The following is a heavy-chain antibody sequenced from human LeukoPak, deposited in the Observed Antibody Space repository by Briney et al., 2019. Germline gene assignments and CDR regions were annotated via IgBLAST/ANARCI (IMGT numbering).Heavy chain of an antibody. D-gene: IGHD1-26*01. CDR1: GYTFTSYY. CDR3: ARAKEIVGATSSFDY. Sequence: ASVKVSCKASGYTFTSYYMHWVRQAPGQGLEWMGIINPSGGSTSYAQKFQGRVTMTRDTSTSTVYMELSSPRSEDTAVYYCARAKEIVGATSSFDYWGQGTLVTVSS. V-gene: IGHV1-46*03. CDR2: INPSGGST. J-gene: IGHJ4*02.